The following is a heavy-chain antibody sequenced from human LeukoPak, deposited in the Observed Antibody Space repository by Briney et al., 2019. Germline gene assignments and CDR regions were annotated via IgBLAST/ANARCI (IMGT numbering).Heavy chain of an antibody. Sequence: PSETLSLTCTVSGDSINNHDWSWFRQSPGKALEWIGDIYNSGSINYNPSLKSRVTISIDTSKNLFSLKVKSVTAADTAVYHCARKTTRGYCSGVSCYSWFDPWGQGTLVTVSS. CDR2: IYNSGSI. D-gene: IGHD2-15*01. CDR1: GDSINNHD. CDR3: ARKTTRGYCSGVSCYSWFDP. J-gene: IGHJ5*02. V-gene: IGHV4-59*11.